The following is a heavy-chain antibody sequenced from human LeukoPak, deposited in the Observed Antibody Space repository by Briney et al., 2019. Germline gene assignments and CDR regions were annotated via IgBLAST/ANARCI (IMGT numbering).Heavy chain of an antibody. CDR2: VYTGDTT. V-gene: IGHV3-66*01. J-gene: IGHJ4*02. CDR3: AREGDVVGALDY. CDR1: GFTFSSYF. D-gene: IGHD1-26*01. Sequence: GGSLRLSCAASGFTFSSYFMTWVRQAPGKGLEWVSVVYTGDTTSYADSVKGRFIISRDNSKNTVYLQMNSLRGDDTAVYFCAREGDVVGALDYWGQGTLVTVSS.